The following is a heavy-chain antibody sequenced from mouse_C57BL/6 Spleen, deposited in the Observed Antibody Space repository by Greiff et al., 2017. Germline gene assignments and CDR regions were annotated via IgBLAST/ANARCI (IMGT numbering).Heavy chain of an antibody. CDR2: IWTGGGT. CDR1: GFSLTSYA. Sequence: QVQLKESGPGLVAPSQSLSITCTVSGFSLTSYAISWVRQPPGKGLEWLGVIWTGGGTNYNSALKSRLSISKDNSKSQVFLKMNSLQTDDTARYXCARFSHGYDVFYAMDYWGQGTSVTVSS. V-gene: IGHV2-9-1*01. D-gene: IGHD2-2*01. J-gene: IGHJ4*01. CDR3: ARFSHGYDVFYAMDY.